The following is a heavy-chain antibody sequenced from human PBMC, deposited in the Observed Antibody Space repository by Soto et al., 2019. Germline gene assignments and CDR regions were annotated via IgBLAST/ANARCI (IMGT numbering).Heavy chain of an antibody. CDR2: IYHGGSA. D-gene: IGHD1-1*01. CDR3: ARNGGNENWFDP. Sequence: SETLSLTCTVSGGSVSSGSYYWSWIRQPPGKGLEWIGYIYHGGSANYNPSLRSRLTMSVDTSKNQFSLELTSVSAADTAVYYCARNGGNENWFDPWGQGTLVTVSS. V-gene: IGHV4-61*01. J-gene: IGHJ5*02. CDR1: GGSVSSGSYY.